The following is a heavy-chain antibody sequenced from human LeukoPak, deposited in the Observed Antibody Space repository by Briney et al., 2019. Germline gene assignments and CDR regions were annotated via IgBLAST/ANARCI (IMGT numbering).Heavy chain of an antibody. V-gene: IGHV1-2*02. J-gene: IGHJ6*02. CDR1: GYTFTGYY. Sequence: ASVKVSCKASGYTFTGYYMHWVRQAPGQGLEWMGWINPNSGGTNYAQKFQGRVTMTRDTSISTAYMELSRLRSDDTAVYYCARDSAVGARTYYYYYYGMDVWGQGTTATVSS. CDR2: INPNSGGT. CDR3: ARDSAVGARTYYYYYYGMDV. D-gene: IGHD1-26*01.